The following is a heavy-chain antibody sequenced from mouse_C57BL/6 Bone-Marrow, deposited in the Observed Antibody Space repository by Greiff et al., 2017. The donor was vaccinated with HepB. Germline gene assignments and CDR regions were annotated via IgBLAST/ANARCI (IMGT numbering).Heavy chain of an antibody. D-gene: IGHD2-4*01. CDR3: AREGIYDYAFAY. J-gene: IGHJ3*01. V-gene: IGHV1-55*01. CDR2: IYPGSGST. Sequence: QVQLQQPGAELVKPGASVKMSCKASGYTFTSYWITWVKQRPGQGLEWIGDIYPGSGSTNYNEKFKSKATLTVDTSSSTAYMQLSSLTSEDSAVYYCAREGIYDYAFAYWGQGTLVTVSA. CDR1: GYTFTSYW.